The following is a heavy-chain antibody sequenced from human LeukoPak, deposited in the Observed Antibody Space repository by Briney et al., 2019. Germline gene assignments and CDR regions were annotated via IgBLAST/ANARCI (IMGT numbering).Heavy chain of an antibody. CDR1: GGSITSYY. V-gene: IGHV4-4*07. D-gene: IGHD6-19*01. CDR2: IYTSGST. Sequence: SETLSLSCTVSGGSITSYYWSWIRQPPGQGLEWIGRIYTSGSTNYNPPLKSRVTMSVDTSKTQFSLKLSSVTAADTAVYYCARVGQWLVQPYFDYWGQGTLVTVSS. J-gene: IGHJ4*02. CDR3: ARVGQWLVQPYFDY.